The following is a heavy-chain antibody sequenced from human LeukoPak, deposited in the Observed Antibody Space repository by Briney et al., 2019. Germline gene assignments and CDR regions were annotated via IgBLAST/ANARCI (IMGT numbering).Heavy chain of an antibody. V-gene: IGHV4-34*01. CDR2: INHSGST. D-gene: IGHD1-26*01. CDR3: ARDIVGARDDAFDI. Sequence: SETLSLTCAVYGGSFSGYYWSWIRQPPGKGLEWIGEINHSGSTNYNPSLKSRVTISVDTSKNQFSLKLSSVTAADTAVYYCARDIVGARDDAFDIWGQGTMVTVSS. J-gene: IGHJ3*02. CDR1: GGSFSGYY.